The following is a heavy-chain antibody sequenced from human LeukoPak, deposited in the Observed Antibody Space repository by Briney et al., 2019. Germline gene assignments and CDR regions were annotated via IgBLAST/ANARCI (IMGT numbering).Heavy chain of an antibody. CDR2: ISASNGNT. D-gene: IGHD1-7*01. V-gene: IGHV1-18*01. CDR1: GYSFTSYG. CDR3: ARDPLSYTGNWHYFFDY. J-gene: IGHJ4*02. Sequence: ASVKVSCKASGYSFTSYGITWVRQAPGQGLEWLGWISASNGNTNYAQKLQGRVTMTSDTSTSTAYMDLRSLTPDDTAFYYCARDPLSYTGNWHYFFDYWGQGTLLTVSS.